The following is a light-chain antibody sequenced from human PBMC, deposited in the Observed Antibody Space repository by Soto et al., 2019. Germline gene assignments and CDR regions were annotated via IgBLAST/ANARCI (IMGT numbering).Light chain of an antibody. Sequence: DNHMTQSPSTLSASVGDRVTITCRASQSISSWLAWYQQKPGKAPNLLIYKASSLRSGVPSRFSGSGSGTEFTLTISSLQPDDSATYYCQQYKSYPCTFGQGTKVHIK. CDR3: QQYKSYPCT. CDR2: KAS. V-gene: IGKV1-5*03. CDR1: QSISSW. J-gene: IGKJ1*01.